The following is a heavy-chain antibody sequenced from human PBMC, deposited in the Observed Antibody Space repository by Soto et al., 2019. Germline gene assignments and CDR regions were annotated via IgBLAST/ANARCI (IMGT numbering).Heavy chain of an antibody. J-gene: IGHJ6*02. CDR3: TRLERGYSYGYYYYYGMDV. V-gene: IGHV3-73*01. CDR1: GFTFSGSA. CDR2: IRSKANSYAT. D-gene: IGHD5-18*01. Sequence: GGSLRLSCAASGFTFSGSAMHWVRQASGKGLEWVGRIRSKANSYATAYAASVKGRFTISRDDSKNTAYLQMNSLKTEDTAVYYCTRLERGYSYGYYYYYGMDVWGQGTTVTVSS.